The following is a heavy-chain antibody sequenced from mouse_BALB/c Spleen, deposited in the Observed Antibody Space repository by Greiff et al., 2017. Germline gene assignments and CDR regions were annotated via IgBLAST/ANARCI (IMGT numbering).Heavy chain of an antibody. Sequence: QVQLQQSGAGLVKPGASVKLSCKASGYTFTDYVIHWVKQRPGQGLEWIGWFYPGSGSIKYNEKFKDKATLTADKSSSTVYMELSRLTSEDSAVFFCARHEAGYGYHAMDYWGQGTSVTVSS. CDR3: ARHEAGYGYHAMDY. D-gene: IGHD1-1*02. CDR1: GYTFTDYV. CDR2: FYPGSGSI. J-gene: IGHJ4*01. V-gene: IGHV1-62-2*01.